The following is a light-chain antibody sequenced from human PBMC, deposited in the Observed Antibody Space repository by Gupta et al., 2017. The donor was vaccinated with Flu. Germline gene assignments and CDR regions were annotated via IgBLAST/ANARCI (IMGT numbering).Light chain of an antibody. V-gene: IGLV2-14*01. CDR2: EVS. CDR1: SSDVGGYDY. Sequence: ISSTGTSSDVGGYDYVSWYQQHPGQAPELLIFEVSRRPSGISARFSGSKSGTTASLTISGLLAEDEAYYYCSSYRKTNSVVVFGGGTKVTVL. J-gene: IGLJ2*01. CDR3: SSYRKTNSVVV.